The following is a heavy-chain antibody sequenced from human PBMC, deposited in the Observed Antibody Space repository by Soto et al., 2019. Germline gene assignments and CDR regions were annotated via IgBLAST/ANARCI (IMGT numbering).Heavy chain of an antibody. D-gene: IGHD2-21*01. CDR3: AASCVACGGFNYYGMDV. CDR2: IYYRGTT. Sequence: QVQLQESGPGLVKPSQTLSLTCTVSGGSISSGGYYWYWIRQHPGKGLEWIGYIYYRGTTYYNPSLKRRVTISVDTSKNQVSLKLSSVTAADTAVYYCAASCVACGGFNYYGMDVWGQGTTVTVSS. J-gene: IGHJ6*02. V-gene: IGHV4-31*03. CDR1: GGSISSGGYY.